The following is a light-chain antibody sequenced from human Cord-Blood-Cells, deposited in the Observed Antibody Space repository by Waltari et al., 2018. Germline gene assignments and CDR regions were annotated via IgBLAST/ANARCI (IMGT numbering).Light chain of an antibody. CDR1: QSISSY. CDR3: QQSYSTIFT. V-gene: IGKV1-39*01. Sequence: EIQMTQSPSSLSASGGDRVTITCRASQSISSYLNWYQQKPGKAPKLLIYAASSLQSGVPSRFSGSGSGTDFTLTISSLQPEDFATYYCQQSYSTIFTFGPGPKVDIK. J-gene: IGKJ3*01. CDR2: AAS.